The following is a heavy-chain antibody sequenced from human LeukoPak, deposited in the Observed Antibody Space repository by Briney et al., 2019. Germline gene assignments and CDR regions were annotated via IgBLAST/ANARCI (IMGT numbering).Heavy chain of an antibody. V-gene: IGHV6-1*01. CDR2: TYYRSKWFN. CDR1: GDSVSSNSAA. CDR3: AREQTGFDY. J-gene: IGHJ4*02. Sequence: SQPLSLTCAISGDSVSSNSAAWNWIRQSPSRGLEWLGRTYYRSKWFNEYGISVKSRITINSDTSKNQFSLYLNSVTPEDTAMYYCAREQTGFDYWGQGTLVTVSS.